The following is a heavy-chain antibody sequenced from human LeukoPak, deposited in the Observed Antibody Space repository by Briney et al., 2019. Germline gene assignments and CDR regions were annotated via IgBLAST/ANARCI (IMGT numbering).Heavy chain of an antibody. CDR1: GGSISGYY. V-gene: IGHV4-59*08. Sequence: SETLSLTCTVSGGSISGYYWSWIRQPPGEGLEWIGYIYYSGSANYNPSLRSRVIILVDTSKNQFSLKLSSVTAADTAVYYCARGTVTTSMKAFDIWGQGTMVIVSS. CDR2: IYYSGSA. D-gene: IGHD4-17*01. CDR3: ARGTVTTSMKAFDI. J-gene: IGHJ3*02.